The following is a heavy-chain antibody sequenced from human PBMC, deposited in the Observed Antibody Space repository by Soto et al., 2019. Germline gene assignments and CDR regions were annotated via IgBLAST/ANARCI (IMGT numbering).Heavy chain of an antibody. CDR1: GFTFSNYP. V-gene: IGHV3-23*01. CDR3: AKEQAHSQADTSSIFDY. J-gene: IGHJ4*02. CDR2: ISASGGST. Sequence: GGSLRPSCAASGFTFSNYPMTWVRQAPGKGLEWVSSISASGGSTYYADSVKGRFTMSRDNSKNTLYLQMNSLRAEDTAVYYCAKEQAHSQADTSSIFDYWGQGTLVTVSS. D-gene: IGHD2-2*01.